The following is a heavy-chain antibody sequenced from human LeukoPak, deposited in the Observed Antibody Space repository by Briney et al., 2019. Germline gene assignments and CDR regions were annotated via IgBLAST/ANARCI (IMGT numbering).Heavy chain of an antibody. J-gene: IGHJ4*02. Sequence: GGSLRLSCAASGFTFSSYWMSWVRQAPGKGLEWVANIKQDGGEMYYLDSVKGRFTISRDNAKNSLYLQMNSLRAEDMALYYCAKDILVKGSGWYDGFDYWGQGTLVTVSS. CDR3: AKDILVKGSGWYDGFDY. CDR2: IKQDGGEM. V-gene: IGHV3-7*03. D-gene: IGHD6-19*01. CDR1: GFTFSSYW.